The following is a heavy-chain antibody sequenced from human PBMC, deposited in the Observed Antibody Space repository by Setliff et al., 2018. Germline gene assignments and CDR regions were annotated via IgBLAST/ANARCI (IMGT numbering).Heavy chain of an antibody. D-gene: IGHD2-21*02. CDR2: INHSGST. V-gene: IGHV4-34*01. CDR3: ARVFGDNDLPDI. CDR1: GGSFSDYY. Sequence: SETLSLTCTVYGGSFSDYYWGWIRQPPGKGLEWIAEINHSGSTNYNPSLKSRVTISVDTSRNQFSLKLSSVTAADTAVYYCARVFGDNDLPDIWGRGTMVTVSS. J-gene: IGHJ3*02.